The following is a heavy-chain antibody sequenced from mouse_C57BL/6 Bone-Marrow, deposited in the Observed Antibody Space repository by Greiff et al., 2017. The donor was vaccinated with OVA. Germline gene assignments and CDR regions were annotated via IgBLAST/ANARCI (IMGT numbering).Heavy chain of an antibody. Sequence: VKLMESGPELVKPGASVKISCKASGYAFSSSWMNWVKQRPGKGLEWIGRIYPGDGDTNYNGKFKGKATLTADNSSSTAYMQLSSLTSEDSAVYFCARVYDGYYVPFDYWGQGTTLTVSS. D-gene: IGHD2-3*01. CDR2: IYPGDGDT. CDR1: GYAFSSSW. CDR3: ARVYDGYYVPFDY. V-gene: IGHV1-82*01. J-gene: IGHJ2*01.